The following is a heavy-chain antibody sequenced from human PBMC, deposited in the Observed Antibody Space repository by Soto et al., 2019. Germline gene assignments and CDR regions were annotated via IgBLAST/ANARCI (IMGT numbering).Heavy chain of an antibody. V-gene: IGHV3-23*01. CDR1: GFTLSNFA. Sequence: EVELLESGGGLAQPGGSMRLSCAASGFTLSNFAINWVRQAPGKGLEWVTGITSGGGAYYTESVRGRFTISRDTSKNTVFLQMNSLRAEDTAIYYCAKGYGSGTYPDFAYWGQGTLVTVSS. CDR3: AKGYGSGTYPDFAY. D-gene: IGHD3-10*01. J-gene: IGHJ4*02. CDR2: ITSGGGA.